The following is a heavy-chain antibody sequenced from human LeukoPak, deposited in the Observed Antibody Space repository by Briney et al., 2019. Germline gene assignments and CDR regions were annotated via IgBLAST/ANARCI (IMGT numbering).Heavy chain of an antibody. CDR2: IIPILGIA. V-gene: IGHV1-69*04. CDR3: ARDPDVDIVATISDY. D-gene: IGHD5-12*01. J-gene: IGHJ4*02. Sequence: SVKVSCKASGYTFTSYGISWVRQAPGQGLEWMGRIIPILGIANYAQKFQGRVTITADKSTSTAYMELSSLRSEDTAVYYCARDPDVDIVATISDYWGQGTLVTVSS. CDR1: GYTFTSYG.